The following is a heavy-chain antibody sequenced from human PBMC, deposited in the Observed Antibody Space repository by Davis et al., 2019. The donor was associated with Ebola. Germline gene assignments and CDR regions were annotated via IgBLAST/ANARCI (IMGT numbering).Heavy chain of an antibody. D-gene: IGHD5-12*01. J-gene: IGHJ6*04. CDR3: AKDKGSGYYNEANMNNFYYYYAMDV. Sequence: SLKISCVASGFRFGDYAMHWVRQPPGQGLEWVASISWHTVKTGYSDSVKGRFTISRDNAKKSLYLEMNNVKLEDAASYYCAKDKGSGYYNEANMNNFYYYYAMDVWGKGTTVTVSS. V-gene: IGHV3-9*01. CDR1: GFRFGDYA. CDR2: ISWHTVKT.